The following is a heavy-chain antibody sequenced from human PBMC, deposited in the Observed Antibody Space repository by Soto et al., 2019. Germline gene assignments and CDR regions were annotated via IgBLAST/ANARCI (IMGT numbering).Heavy chain of an antibody. V-gene: IGHV4-59*12. Sequence: PSETLSLTCTVSGDSISSYYWSWIRQPPGKGLEWIGYIYYSGNTNYNPSLKSRVTISVDTSKNQFSLKLSSVTAADTAVYYCARSYGSGNYYGVPSNWFDPWGQGTLVTVSS. CDR1: GDSISSYY. CDR2: IYYSGNT. CDR3: ARSYGSGNYYGVPSNWFDP. D-gene: IGHD3-10*01. J-gene: IGHJ5*02.